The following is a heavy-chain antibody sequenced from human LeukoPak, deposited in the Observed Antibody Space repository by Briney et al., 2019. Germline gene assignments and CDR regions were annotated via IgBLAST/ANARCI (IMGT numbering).Heavy chain of an antibody. CDR1: GFTFSRSA. V-gene: IGHV3-30-3*01. CDR2: ISYDGNNK. Sequence: VGSLRLSCAASGFTFSRSAMHWVRQAPGKGLEWVAFISYDGNNKYYADSVKGRFTISRDNAKNSLYLQMNSLRAEDTALFFCTRDPGTVAIDYWGQGTLVTVSS. CDR3: TRDPGTVAIDY. D-gene: IGHD6-19*01. J-gene: IGHJ4*02.